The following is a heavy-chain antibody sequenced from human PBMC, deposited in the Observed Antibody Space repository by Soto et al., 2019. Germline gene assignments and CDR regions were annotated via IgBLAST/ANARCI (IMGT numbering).Heavy chain of an antibody. CDR3: ARHSPSSGWYRVIDY. CDR2: IYPGDSDT. D-gene: IGHD6-19*01. Sequence: LGESLKISCKGSGYSFTSYWIGWVRQMPGKGLEWMGIIYPGDSDTRYSPSFQGQVTISADKSISTAYLQWSSLKASDTAMYYCARHSPSSGWYRVIDYWGQGTLVTVSS. J-gene: IGHJ4*02. CDR1: GYSFTSYW. V-gene: IGHV5-51*01.